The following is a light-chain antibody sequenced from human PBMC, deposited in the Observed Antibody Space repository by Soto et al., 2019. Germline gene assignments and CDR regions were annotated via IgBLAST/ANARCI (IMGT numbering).Light chain of an antibody. CDR3: SSYTSSSTLEV. Sequence: QSALTQPASVSGSPGQSITISRTGTSSDVGGYNYVSWYQQHPGKAPKLMIYDVSNRPSGVSNRISGSKPGNTASLTISGLQAEDEADYYCSSYTSSSTLEVFGTGTKVTVL. J-gene: IGLJ1*01. V-gene: IGLV2-14*01. CDR1: SSDVGGYNY. CDR2: DVS.